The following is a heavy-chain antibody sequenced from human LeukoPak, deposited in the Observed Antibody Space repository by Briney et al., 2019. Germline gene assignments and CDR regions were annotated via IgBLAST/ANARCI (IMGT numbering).Heavy chain of an antibody. V-gene: IGHV1-2*02. CDR2: INPNSGGT. CDR3: ARDIAAAGTIPDY. D-gene: IGHD6-13*01. J-gene: IGHJ4*02. Sequence: ASVKVSCKASGYTFTGYYMHRVRQAPGQGLEWMGWINPNSGGTNYAQKFQGRVTMTRDTSISTAYMELSRLRSDDTAVYYCARDIAAAGTIPDYWGQGTLVTVSS. CDR1: GYTFTGYY.